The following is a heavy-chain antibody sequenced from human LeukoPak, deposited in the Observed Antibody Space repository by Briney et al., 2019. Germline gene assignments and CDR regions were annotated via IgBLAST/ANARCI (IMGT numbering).Heavy chain of an antibody. J-gene: IGHJ4*02. CDR3: ARVTQWLVPY. Sequence: PGGSLRLSCAASGFTFSGYYMSWIRQAPGKGLEWVSYISSTSSYINYADSVKGRFTISRDNAKNSLFLQMNSLRAEDTAVYYCARVTQWLVPYWGQGTLVTVSS. CDR2: ISSTSSYI. D-gene: IGHD6-19*01. CDR1: GFTFSGYY. V-gene: IGHV3-11*05.